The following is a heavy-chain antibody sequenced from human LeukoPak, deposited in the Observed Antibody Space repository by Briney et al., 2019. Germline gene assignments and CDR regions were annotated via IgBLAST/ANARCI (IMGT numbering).Heavy chain of an antibody. CDR2: ISGSGGST. CDR1: GFTFSSYA. J-gene: IGHJ6*03. D-gene: IGHD3-16*02. V-gene: IGHV3-23*01. Sequence: GGALRLSCAASGFTFSSYAMSWVRQAPGEGVEWVSAISGSGGSTYYADSARGRFTISRDNSKNTLYLQMNSLRAEDTAVYSCAKAGSTGHDYVWGSYRYSLYYYYYMDVWGKGTTVTVSS. CDR3: AKAGSTGHDYVWGSYRYSLYYYYYMDV.